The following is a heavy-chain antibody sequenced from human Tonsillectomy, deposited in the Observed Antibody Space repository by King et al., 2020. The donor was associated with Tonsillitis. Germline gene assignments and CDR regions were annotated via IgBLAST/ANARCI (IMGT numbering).Heavy chain of an antibody. V-gene: IGHV4-39*01. J-gene: IGHJ6*02. CDR2: IYYSGST. CDR3: ADLGYSSGWYDGIDV. CDR1: GGSISSSSYY. Sequence: LQLQESGPGLVKPSETLSLTCTVSGGSISSSSYYWGWIRQPPGKGLEWIGSIYYSGSTYYNPSLKSRVTISVDTSKNQFSLKLSSVTAADTAVYYCADLGYSSGWYDGIDVWGQGTTVTVSS. D-gene: IGHD6-19*01.